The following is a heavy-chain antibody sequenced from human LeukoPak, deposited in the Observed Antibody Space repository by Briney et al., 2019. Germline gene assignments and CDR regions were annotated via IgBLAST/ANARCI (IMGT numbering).Heavy chain of an antibody. CDR2: IYYSGST. J-gene: IGHJ3*02. CDR1: GGSISSSSYY. V-gene: IGHV4-39*01. D-gene: IGHD6-19*01. CDR3: ARGFDSSSGWYPAFDI. Sequence: SETLSLTCTVSGGSISSSSYYWGWIRQPPGKGLEWIGSIYYSGSTYYNPSLKSRVTISVDTSKNQFSLKLSSVTAADTAVYYCARGFDSSSGWYPAFDIWGQGTMVTVSS.